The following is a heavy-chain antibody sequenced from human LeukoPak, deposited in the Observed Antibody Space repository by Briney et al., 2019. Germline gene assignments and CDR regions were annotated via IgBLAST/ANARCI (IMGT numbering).Heavy chain of an antibody. CDR1: GYTFTGYF. V-gene: IGHV1-2*02. D-gene: IGHD2-21*02. Sequence: ASVKVSCKASGYTFTGYFVHWVRQAPGQGLQWMGWINPNTGGTNYAQKFQGRVTMTRDTSISTAYMELSRLRSDDTAVYYCATSRFVVVTAIHTHWGQGTLVTVSS. CDR3: ATSRFVVVTAIHTH. CDR2: INPNTGGT. J-gene: IGHJ4*02.